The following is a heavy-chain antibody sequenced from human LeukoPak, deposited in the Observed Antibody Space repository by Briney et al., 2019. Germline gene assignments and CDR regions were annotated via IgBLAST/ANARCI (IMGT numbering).Heavy chain of an antibody. V-gene: IGHV4-38-2*02. CDR2: IYHSGST. CDR3: ARSYDSSGYYYYYYYYMDV. Sequence: SETLSLTCTVSGYSISSGYYWGWIRQPPGKGLEWIGSIYHSGSTYYNPSLKSRVTISVDTSKNQFSLKLSSVTAADTAVYYCARSYDSSGYYYYYYYYMDVWGKGTTVTVSS. J-gene: IGHJ6*03. CDR1: GYSISSGYY. D-gene: IGHD3-22*01.